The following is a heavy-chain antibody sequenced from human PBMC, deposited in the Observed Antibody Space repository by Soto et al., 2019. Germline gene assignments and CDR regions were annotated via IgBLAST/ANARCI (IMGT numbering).Heavy chain of an antibody. CDR2: IIPIFGTA. CDR1: GGTFSSYA. Sequence: SVKVSCKASGGTFSSYAISWVRQAPGQGLEWMGGIIPIFGTANYAQKFQGRVTITADESTSTAYMELSSLRSEDTAVYYCASVIAAATTTRDDYYYYGMDVWGQGTTVTVSS. D-gene: IGHD6-13*01. CDR3: ASVIAAATTTRDDYYYYGMDV. J-gene: IGHJ6*02. V-gene: IGHV1-69*13.